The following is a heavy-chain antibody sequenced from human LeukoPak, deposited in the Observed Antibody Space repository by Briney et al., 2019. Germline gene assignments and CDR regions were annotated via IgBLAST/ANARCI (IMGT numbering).Heavy chain of an antibody. CDR1: GYTFTSYY. V-gene: IGHV1-69*05. J-gene: IGHJ4*02. CDR2: IIPIFGTA. Sequence: SVKVSCKASGYTFTSYYMHWVRQAPGQGLEWMGGIIPIFGTANYAQKFQGRVTITTDESTSTAYMELSSLRSEDTAVYYCANFLEWLPALVYWGQGTLVTVSS. D-gene: IGHD3-3*01. CDR3: ANFLEWLPALVY.